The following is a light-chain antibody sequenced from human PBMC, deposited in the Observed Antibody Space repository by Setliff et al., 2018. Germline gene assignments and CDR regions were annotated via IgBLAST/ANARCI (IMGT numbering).Light chain of an antibody. CDR1: SSNIGAGYD. V-gene: IGLV1-40*01. CDR3: QSYDTSLNDYV. CDR2: GTN. Sequence: QSVLTQPPSVSGAPGQGITISCTGTSSNIGAGYDVHWYQQLPGAAPKLLIFGTNNRPSGVPDQFSGSKFGTSASLAITGLQAADEADYYCQSYDTSLNDYVFGTGTKVTVL. J-gene: IGLJ1*01.